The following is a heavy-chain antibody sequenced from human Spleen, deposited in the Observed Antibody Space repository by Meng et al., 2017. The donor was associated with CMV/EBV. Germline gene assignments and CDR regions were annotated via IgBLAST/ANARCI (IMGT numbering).Heavy chain of an antibody. V-gene: IGHV3-21*01. CDR2: ISSTSTYI. D-gene: IGHD3-22*01. CDR1: SSDA. Sequence: SSDAMNWVSQEPGGGMEWVSSISSTSTYIHYAESVRGRFTISRDNAKNSLYLQMDSLRAEDTAVYYCAAQMGAGTLIVVVYYFDYWGQGALVTVSS. CDR3: AAQMGAGTLIVVVYYFDY. J-gene: IGHJ4*02.